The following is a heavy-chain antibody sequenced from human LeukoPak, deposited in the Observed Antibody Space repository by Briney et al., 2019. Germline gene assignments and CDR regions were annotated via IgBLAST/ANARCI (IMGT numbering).Heavy chain of an antibody. CDR3: AKDPRYSSRYFDY. D-gene: IGHD6-13*01. CDR2: IKQDGSEK. J-gene: IGHJ4*02. Sequence: PGGSLRLSCAASGFTFSSYWMSWVRQAPGKGLEWVANIKQDGSEKYYVDSVKGRFTISRDNAKNSLYLQMNSLGAEDTAVYYCAKDPRYSSRYFDYWGQGTLVTVSS. CDR1: GFTFSSYW. V-gene: IGHV3-7*01.